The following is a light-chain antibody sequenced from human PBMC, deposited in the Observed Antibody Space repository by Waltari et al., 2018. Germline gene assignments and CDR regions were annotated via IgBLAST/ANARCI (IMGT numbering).Light chain of an antibody. CDR1: QGIRNG. J-gene: IGKJ2*01. CDR3: QHSDSAPYT. CDR2: GAF. Sequence: DIQTTQSPSSLYASVGDRVSITCRASQGIRNGLGWDQQKPGRAPKRLIYGAFNLQSGVPSRFSGSGSGTEFTLSISSLQPEDFATYYCQHSDSAPYTFGRGTKLEIK. V-gene: IGKV1-17*01.